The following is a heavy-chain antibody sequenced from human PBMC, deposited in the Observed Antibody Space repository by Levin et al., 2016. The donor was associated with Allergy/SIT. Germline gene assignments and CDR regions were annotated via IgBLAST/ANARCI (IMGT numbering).Heavy chain of an antibody. D-gene: IGHD2-2*01. CDR3: ARDYCSSTSCYYFDY. Sequence: GESLKISCAASGFTFSSYSMNWVRQAPGKGLEWVSSISSSSSYIYYADSVKGRFTISRDNAKNSLYLQMNSLRAEDTAVYYCARDYCSSTSCYYFDYWGQGTLVTVSS. CDR1: GFTFSSYS. J-gene: IGHJ4*02. V-gene: IGHV3-21*01. CDR2: ISSSSSYI.